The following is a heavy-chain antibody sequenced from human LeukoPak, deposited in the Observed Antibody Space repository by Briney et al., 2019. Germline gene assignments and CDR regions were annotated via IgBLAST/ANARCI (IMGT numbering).Heavy chain of an antibody. Sequence: GSLRLSCAASGFTFSSYAMSWVRQAPGQGLEWVSTISGGGQNIYYADSVKGRFTVSRDNSKNSLSLQMNSLRAEDTAVFYCVKGGSYRPFDYWGQGTLVTVSS. V-gene: IGHV3-23*01. CDR3: VKGGSYRPFDY. CDR1: GFTFSSYA. J-gene: IGHJ4*02. CDR2: ISGGGQNI. D-gene: IGHD3-16*02.